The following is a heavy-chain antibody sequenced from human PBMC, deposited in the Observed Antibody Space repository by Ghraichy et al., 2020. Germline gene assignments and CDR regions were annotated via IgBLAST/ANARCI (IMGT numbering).Heavy chain of an antibody. Sequence: GGSLRLSCAGSGFTVRDNYMTWVRQAPGKGLEWVSLIYVGGDTYYADSVKGRFTISRDDSRNMLYLQMNNLSAEDTGLYYCACYIRTRPYWGQGTLVTV. CDR2: IYVGGDT. CDR1: GFTVRDNY. CDR3: ACYIRTRPY. V-gene: IGHV3-66*01. D-gene: IGHD2-2*02. J-gene: IGHJ4*02.